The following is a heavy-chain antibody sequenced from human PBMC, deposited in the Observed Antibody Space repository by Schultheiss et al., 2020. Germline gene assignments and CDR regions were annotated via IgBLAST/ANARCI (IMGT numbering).Heavy chain of an antibody. CDR3: ARVRGAAIAYGMDV. V-gene: IGHV3-21*01. J-gene: IGHJ6*02. CDR1: GFTFSSYS. CDR2: ISSSSSYI. Sequence: GGSLRLSCAASGFTFSSYSMNWVRQAPGKGLEWVSSISSSSSYIYYADSVKGRFTISRDNAKNSLYLQMNSLRAEDTAVYYCARVRGAAIAYGMDVWGQGTTVTVSS. D-gene: IGHD2-2*01.